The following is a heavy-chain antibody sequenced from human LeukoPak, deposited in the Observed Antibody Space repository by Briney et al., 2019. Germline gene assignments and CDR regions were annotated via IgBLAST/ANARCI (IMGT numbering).Heavy chain of an antibody. Sequence: PSETLSLTCTVSGGSISSSSYYWGWIRQPPGKGLEWIGSIYYSGSTYYNPSLKSRVTISVDTSKNQFSLKLSSVTAADTAVYYCARSTDAWELLDYWGQGTLVTVSS. D-gene: IGHD1-26*01. V-gene: IGHV4-39*07. CDR3: ARSTDAWELLDY. CDR2: IYYSGST. J-gene: IGHJ4*02. CDR1: GGSISSSSYY.